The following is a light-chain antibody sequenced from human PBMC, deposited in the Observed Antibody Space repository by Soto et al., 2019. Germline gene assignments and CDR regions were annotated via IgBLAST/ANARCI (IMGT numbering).Light chain of an antibody. CDR2: GAS. V-gene: IGKV3-11*01. CDR1: QSVSTY. J-gene: IGKJ1*01. Sequence: EIVLTQSPGTLSLSPGERATLSCRASQSVSTYLAWYQQKLGQAPRLLIYGASNRATGIPARFSGSGSGTDFTLTISSLEPEDFAVYYCQQRSDRTTFGQGTKVEIK. CDR3: QQRSDRTT.